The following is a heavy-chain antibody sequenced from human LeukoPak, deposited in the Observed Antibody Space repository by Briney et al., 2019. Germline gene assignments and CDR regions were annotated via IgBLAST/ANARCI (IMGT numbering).Heavy chain of an antibody. J-gene: IGHJ6*02. CDR3: ARVVYSHYWPEGTDV. Sequence: SETLSLTCTVSGDSISSYYWSWIRQPPGKGLEWIGYIYNSETTNYNPSLESRVTISEDTSKNQFSLMLTSVTAADTAVYYCARVVYSHYWPEGTDVWGQGTTVTVSS. CDR2: IYNSETT. D-gene: IGHD4-11*01. V-gene: IGHV4-59*01. CDR1: GDSISSYY.